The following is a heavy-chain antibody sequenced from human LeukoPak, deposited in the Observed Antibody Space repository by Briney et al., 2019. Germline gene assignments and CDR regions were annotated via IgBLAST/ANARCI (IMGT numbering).Heavy chain of an antibody. CDR2: IKQDGSDK. CDR3: ARNRGGGFGYSDY. D-gene: IGHD3-22*01. CDR1: GFTFSNYW. V-gene: IGHV3-7*05. Sequence: TGGSLRLSCAASGFTFSNYWMDWVRQAPGKGLEWVAMIKQDGSDKYYVDSVKGRFTVSKDNAKNSRYLQMNSLRAEDTAVYYCARNRGGGFGYSDYWGQGTLVTVSS. J-gene: IGHJ4*02.